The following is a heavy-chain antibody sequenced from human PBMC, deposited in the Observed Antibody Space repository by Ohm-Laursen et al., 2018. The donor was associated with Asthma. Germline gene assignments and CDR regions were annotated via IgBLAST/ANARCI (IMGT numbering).Heavy chain of an antibody. V-gene: IGHV4-59*01. CDR2: IFYSGST. J-gene: IGHJ4*02. D-gene: IGHD3-16*01. CDR3: ARDSSEVSWGPHLFDS. Sequence: SETLSLTWNVSGGSITNYYWSWIRQPPGKGLEWIGNIFYSGSTNYNPSLKSRVTISVGTSKNEFSLRLSSLTAADTAVYYCARDSSEVSWGPHLFDSWGQGTLVTVSS. CDR1: GGSITNYY.